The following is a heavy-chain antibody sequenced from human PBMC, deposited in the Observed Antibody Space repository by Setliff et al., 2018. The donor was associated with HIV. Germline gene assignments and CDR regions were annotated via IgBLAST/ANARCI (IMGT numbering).Heavy chain of an antibody. CDR1: VFTFNNYG. CDR2: IRYDGSQK. D-gene: IGHD2-15*01. CDR3: AKDVCSGAYCYAYYYYGMDV. V-gene: IGHV3-30*02. J-gene: IGHJ6*02. Sequence: GGSLRLSCAASVFTFNNYGMNWVPQAPGKGLEWVAFIRYDGSQKYYVDSVKGRFTISRDNSKNTLYLQMNSLRVEDTAVYYCAKDVCSGAYCYAYYYYGMDVWGQGTMVTVSS.